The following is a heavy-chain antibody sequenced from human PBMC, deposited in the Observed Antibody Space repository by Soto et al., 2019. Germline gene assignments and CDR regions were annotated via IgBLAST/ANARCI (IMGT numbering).Heavy chain of an antibody. V-gene: IGHV1-8*01. CDR3: ARAIFGVVIIVGPSGWFDP. D-gene: IGHD3-3*01. Sequence: GASVKVSCEASGYTFTSYDINCVRQATGQGLEWMGWMNPNSGNTGYAQKFQGRVTMTRNTSISTAYMELSSLRSEDTAVYYCARAIFGVVIIVGPSGWFDPWGQGTLVTVSS. CDR2: MNPNSGNT. CDR1: GYTFTSYD. J-gene: IGHJ5*02.